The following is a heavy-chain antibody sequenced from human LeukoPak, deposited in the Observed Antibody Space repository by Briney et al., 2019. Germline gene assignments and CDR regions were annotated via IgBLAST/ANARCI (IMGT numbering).Heavy chain of an antibody. D-gene: IGHD4-11*01. Sequence: ASLKLSCKVSGGPFSGHGISWVRQAPGEGLEWMGGITAIYETTNYAERFQGRVTMTADESTSTFYMELSSLRSEDTAVYYCARGLHSSYYGYGMDFWGQGTTVTVSS. CDR3: ARGLHSSYYGYGMDF. CDR1: GGPFSGHG. V-gene: IGHV1-69*13. CDR2: ITAIYETT. J-gene: IGHJ6*02.